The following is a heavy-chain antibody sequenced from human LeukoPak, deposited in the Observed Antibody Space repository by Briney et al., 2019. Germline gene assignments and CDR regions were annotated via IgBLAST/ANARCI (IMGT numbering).Heavy chain of an antibody. Sequence: SETLSLTCAVYGGSFSGYYWSWIRQPPGRGLEWIGEINHSGSTNYNPSLKSRVTISVDTSKNQFSLKLSFVTAADTAVYYCARGDYCSSTSCYAQVGWFDPWGQGTLVTVSS. D-gene: IGHD2-2*01. J-gene: IGHJ5*02. CDR2: INHSGST. V-gene: IGHV4-34*01. CDR1: GGSFSGYY. CDR3: ARGDYCSSTSCYAQVGWFDP.